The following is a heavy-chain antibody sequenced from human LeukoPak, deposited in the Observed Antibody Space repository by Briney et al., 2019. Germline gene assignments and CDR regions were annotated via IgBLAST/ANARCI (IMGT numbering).Heavy chain of an antibody. V-gene: IGHV3-49*04. J-gene: IGHJ4*02. Sequence: GGSLRPSCTASGFTFGDYAMSWVRQAPGKGLEWVGFIRSKAYGGTTEYAASVQGRFTISRDDSKSIAYLQMNSLKTEDTAVYYCTSCRVYYFDYWGQGTLVTVSS. CDR2: IRSKAYGGTT. CDR1: GFTFGDYA. CDR3: TSCRVYYFDY.